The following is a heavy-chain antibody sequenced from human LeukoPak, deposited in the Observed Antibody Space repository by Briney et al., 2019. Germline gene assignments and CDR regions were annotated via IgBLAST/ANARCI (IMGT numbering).Heavy chain of an antibody. D-gene: IGHD3-10*01. J-gene: IGHJ5*02. V-gene: IGHV1-46*01. CDR2: INPSGGST. CDR3: AREGAITVLRRENWFDP. Sequence: ASVKVSCKASGYTFTSYYIHWVRQAPGQGLEWMGIINPSGGSTSYAQKFQGRVTMTRDTSTSTVYMDLSSLRSEDTAVYYCAREGAITVLRRENWFDPWGQGTLVTVSS. CDR1: GYTFTSYY.